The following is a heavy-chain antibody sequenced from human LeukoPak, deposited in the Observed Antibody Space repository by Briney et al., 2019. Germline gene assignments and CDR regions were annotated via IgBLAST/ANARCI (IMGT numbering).Heavy chain of an antibody. CDR1: GGSISSRSYY. Sequence: SETLSLTCTVSGGSISSRSYYWGWIRQPPGKGLEWIGKISDSGNTYYSPSLRSRVTISIDMSKNQFSLKLSSVTATDTAVYYCARGDKVLNDFDYCYQGHLITVSS. V-gene: IGHV4-39*01. J-gene: IGHJ4*02. D-gene: IGHD3-16*01. CDR2: ISDSGNT. CDR3: ARGDKVLNDFDY.